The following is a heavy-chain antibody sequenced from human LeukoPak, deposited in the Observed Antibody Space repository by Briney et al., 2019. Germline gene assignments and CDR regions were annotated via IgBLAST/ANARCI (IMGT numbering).Heavy chain of an antibody. CDR3: AREDRVDSSGYYSIDAFDI. CDR2: ISSSGSTI. CDR1: AFTFSSYE. V-gene: IGHV3-48*03. D-gene: IGHD3-22*01. Sequence: GGSLTLSCAASAFTFSSYEMNRVRQAPGQGLEWVSYISSSGSTIYYADSVKGRFTISRDNAKNSLYLQMNSLRAEDTAVYYCAREDRVDSSGYYSIDAFDIWGQGTMVTVSS. J-gene: IGHJ3*02.